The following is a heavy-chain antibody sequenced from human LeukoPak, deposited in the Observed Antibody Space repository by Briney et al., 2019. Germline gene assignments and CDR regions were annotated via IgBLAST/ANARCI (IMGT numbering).Heavy chain of an antibody. CDR1: GFTFSSYE. Sequence: GGSLRLSCAAYGFTFSSYEMNWVRQAPGKGLEWVSYISSSGSTKYYSHSVKRRFTISRDNAKNSLYLQMNSLRADDTAVYYCAELGITMIGVVWGKGTTVTISS. D-gene: IGHD3-10*02. CDR3: AELGITMIGVV. J-gene: IGHJ6*04. CDR2: ISSSGSTK. V-gene: IGHV3-48*03.